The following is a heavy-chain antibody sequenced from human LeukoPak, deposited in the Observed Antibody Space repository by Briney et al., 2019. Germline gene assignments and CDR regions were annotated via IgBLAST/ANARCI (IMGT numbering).Heavy chain of an antibody. V-gene: IGHV1-69*04. CDR3: ATTTVTTSYYYYGMDV. J-gene: IGHJ6*02. CDR2: IIPILGIA. Sequence: GGSLRLSCAASGFTFSSYGMHWVRQAPGQGLEWMGRIIPILGIANYAQKFQGRVTITADKSTSTAYMELSSLRSEDTAVYYCATTTVTTSYYYYGMDVWGQGTTVTVSS. CDR1: GFTFSSYG. D-gene: IGHD4-11*01.